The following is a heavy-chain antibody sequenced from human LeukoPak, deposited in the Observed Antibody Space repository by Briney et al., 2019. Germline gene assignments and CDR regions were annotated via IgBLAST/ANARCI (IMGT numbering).Heavy chain of an antibody. CDR2: IYTDGST. V-gene: IGHV3-53*01. CDR1: GFTFSSYW. D-gene: IGHD3-22*01. J-gene: IGHJ4*02. CDR3: ATSGYYYRGAFDY. Sequence: PGGSLRLSCAASGFTFSSYWMSWVRQAPGKGLAWVSVIYTDGSTYYADSVKGRFTISRDNSKNTLYLQMISLRAEDAAVYYCATSGYYYRGAFDYWGRGTLVTVSS.